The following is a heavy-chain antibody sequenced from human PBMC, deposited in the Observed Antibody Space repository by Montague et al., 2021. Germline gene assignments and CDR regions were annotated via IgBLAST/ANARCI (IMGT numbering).Heavy chain of an antibody. CDR3: TRSITLVRGLLFDP. D-gene: IGHD3-10*01. V-gene: IGHV6-1*01. Sequence: NDYAVSVKSRITIHPDTSKNQFSLQLNSVTPEDTAGYYCTRSITLVRGLLFDPWGQGTLVTVSS. CDR2: N. J-gene: IGHJ5*02.